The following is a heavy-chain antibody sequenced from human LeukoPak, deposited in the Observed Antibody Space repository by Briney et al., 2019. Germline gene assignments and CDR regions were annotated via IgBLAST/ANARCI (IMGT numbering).Heavy chain of an antibody. Sequence: GGSLRLSCAASGFTFSSYWMHWVRQAPGKGLVWVSRINSDGSSTSYADSVKGRFTISRDNAKNTLYLQMNSLRAEDTAVYYCARVYSSSWYRYDPWGQGTLVTVSS. J-gene: IGHJ5*02. CDR3: ARVYSSSWYRYDP. CDR2: INSDGSST. D-gene: IGHD6-13*01. CDR1: GFTFSSYW. V-gene: IGHV3-74*01.